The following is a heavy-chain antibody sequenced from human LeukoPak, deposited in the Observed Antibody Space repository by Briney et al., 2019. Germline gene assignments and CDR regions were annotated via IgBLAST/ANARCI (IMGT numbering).Heavy chain of an antibody. D-gene: IGHD2-21*01. CDR3: ARHPGLDSLDY. J-gene: IGHJ4*02. Sequence: PSETLSLTCTVSGDSISSSSSYWGWIRQPPGKGLEWIGEIYHSGSTNYNPSLKSRVTISVDTSKNQFSLKLSSVTAADTAVYYCARHPGLDSLDYWGQGTLVTVSS. CDR2: IYHSGST. CDR1: GDSISSSSSY. V-gene: IGHV4-39*01.